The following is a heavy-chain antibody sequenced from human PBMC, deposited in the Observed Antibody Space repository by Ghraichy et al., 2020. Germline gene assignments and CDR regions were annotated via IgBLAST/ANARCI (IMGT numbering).Heavy chain of an antibody. J-gene: IGHJ4*02. V-gene: IGHV3-11*01. D-gene: IGHD5-24*01. CDR1: GFTFTDYY. Sequence: GGSLRLSCTASGFTFTDYYMSWIHQAPGKGLEWVSYISTSGNTKYYADSVKGRFTISRDNTKNSLYLQMNSLRAEDTALYYCARNGYNGGFYDHWGQGSLVTVSS. CDR2: ISTSGNTK. CDR3: ARNGYNGGFYDH.